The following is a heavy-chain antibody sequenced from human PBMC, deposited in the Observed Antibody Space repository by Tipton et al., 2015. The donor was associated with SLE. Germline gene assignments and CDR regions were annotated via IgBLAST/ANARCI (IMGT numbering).Heavy chain of an antibody. CDR1: GGSVSSGSYY. J-gene: IGHJ2*01. CDR3: ARLGGNSGYFDL. Sequence: TLSLTCTVSGGSVSSGSYYWSWIRQPPGKGLEWIGYIYYSGSTNYNPSLKSRVTISVDTSKNQFSLKLSSVTAADTAVYYCARLGGNSGYFDLWGCGTLVTVSS. D-gene: IGHD4-23*01. V-gene: IGHV4-61*01. CDR2: IYYSGST.